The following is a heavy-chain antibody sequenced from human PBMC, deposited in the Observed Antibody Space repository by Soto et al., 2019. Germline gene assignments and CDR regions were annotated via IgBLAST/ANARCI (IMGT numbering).Heavy chain of an antibody. D-gene: IGHD6-13*01. J-gene: IGHJ4*02. V-gene: IGHV1-69*13. CDR3: ARVKGSSSWFYYFDY. Sequence: SVKVSCKASGGTFSSYAISWVRQAPGQGLEWMGGIIPIFGTANYAQKFQGRVTITADESTSTAYMELSSLRSEDTAVYYCARVKGSSSWFYYFDYWGQGTLVTVSS. CDR2: IIPIFGTA. CDR1: GGTFSSYA.